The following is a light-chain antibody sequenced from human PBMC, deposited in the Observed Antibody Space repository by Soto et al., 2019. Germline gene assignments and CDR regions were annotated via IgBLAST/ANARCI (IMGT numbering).Light chain of an antibody. J-gene: IGKJ1*01. CDR2: DAS. CDR1: PSLTGR. V-gene: IGKV1-5*01. Sequence: DIQMTQSPSTLSASIGDTVTLTCRASPSLTGRLDWYQQKPGRPPKLLIYDASALPRGVPSRFSGSGSGTKFTLTIASLQPDDFATCYCQQYETFSGTFGPGTKVAI. CDR3: QQYETFSGT.